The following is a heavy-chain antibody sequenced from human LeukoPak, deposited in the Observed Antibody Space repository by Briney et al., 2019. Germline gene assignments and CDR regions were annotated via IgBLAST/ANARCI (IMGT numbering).Heavy chain of an antibody. J-gene: IGHJ4*02. V-gene: IGHV1-69*13. CDR3: ARSSEEVAATVPFDY. CDR2: IIPIFGTA. D-gene: IGHD2-15*01. Sequence: SVKVSCKASGGTFSSYAISWVRQAPGQGLEWMGGIIPIFGTANYAQKFQGRVTITADESTSTAYMELSSLRSEDTAVYYCARSSEEVAATVPFDYWGQGTLVTVSS. CDR1: GGTFSSYA.